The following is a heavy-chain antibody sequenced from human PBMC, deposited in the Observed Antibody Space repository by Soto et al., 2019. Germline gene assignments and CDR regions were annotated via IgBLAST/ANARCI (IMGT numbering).Heavy chain of an antibody. D-gene: IGHD2-2*01. CDR3: AKGGFIVVEPAATFRCDP. Sequence: QVQLVESGGGVVQPGRSLRLSCTASGFTFSNFGMHWVRQAPGKGLEWVALMSYDGNIIYYADSVKGRFTISRDNSNNTLYLQMNNLRREDSRVYYCAKGGFIVVEPAATFRCDPWGQGTLVTVSS. V-gene: IGHV3-30*18. CDR2: MSYDGNII. CDR1: GFTFSNFG. J-gene: IGHJ5*02.